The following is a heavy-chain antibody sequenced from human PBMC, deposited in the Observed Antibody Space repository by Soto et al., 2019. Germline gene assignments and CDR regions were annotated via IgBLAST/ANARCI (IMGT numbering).Heavy chain of an antibody. CDR2: ISSSSSTI. Sequence: PGGSLRLSCAASGFTFSSYSMNWVRQAPGKGLEWVSYISSSSSTIYYADSVKGRFTISRDNAKNSLYLQMNSLRDEDTAVYYCARGLYYYDSSGYWGDWGQGTLVTVSS. CDR1: GFTFSSYS. CDR3: ARGLYYYDSSGYWGD. J-gene: IGHJ4*02. V-gene: IGHV3-48*02. D-gene: IGHD3-22*01.